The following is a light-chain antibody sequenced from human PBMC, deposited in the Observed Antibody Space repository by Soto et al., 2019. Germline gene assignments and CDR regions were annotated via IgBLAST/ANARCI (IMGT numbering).Light chain of an antibody. J-gene: IGKJ4*01. CDR3: QQRSDWPST. CDR2: DAS. Sequence: EIVLTQSPATLSLSPGERATLSCRASQSVSSYLAWYQQKPGQAPRLLIYDASNRATGIPARFSGSGSGTDFTLTIRSLEPDDFAVYYCQQRSDWPSTFCGGTKVQIK. CDR1: QSVSSY. V-gene: IGKV3-11*01.